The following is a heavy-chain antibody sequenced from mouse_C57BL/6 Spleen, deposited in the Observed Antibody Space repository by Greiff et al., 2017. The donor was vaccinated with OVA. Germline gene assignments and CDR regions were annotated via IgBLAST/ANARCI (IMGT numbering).Heavy chain of an antibody. J-gene: IGHJ4*01. CDR3: ARYGGNYYAMDY. Sequence: EVQLVESGPGLAKPSQTLSLTCSATGYSIPSDYWNWIRKFPGNKLEYMGYISYSGSTYYNPSLKSRISITRDTSKNQYYLQLNSVTTEDTATYYCARYGGNYYAMDYWGQGTSVTVSS. CDR1: GYSIPSDY. D-gene: IGHD1-1*02. V-gene: IGHV3-8*01. CDR2: ISYSGST.